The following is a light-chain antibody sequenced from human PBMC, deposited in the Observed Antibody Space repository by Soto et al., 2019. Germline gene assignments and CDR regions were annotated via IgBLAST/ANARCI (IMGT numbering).Light chain of an antibody. Sequence: DIQMTQSPSTLSASLGDRVTITCRASQSISSWLAWYQQKPGKAPKLLIYDASSLESGVPSRFSGSGSGTDFTLTISSLQPEDFATYYCQQSYSTPITFGQGTRLEIK. J-gene: IGKJ5*01. V-gene: IGKV1-5*01. CDR2: DAS. CDR3: QQSYSTPIT. CDR1: QSISSW.